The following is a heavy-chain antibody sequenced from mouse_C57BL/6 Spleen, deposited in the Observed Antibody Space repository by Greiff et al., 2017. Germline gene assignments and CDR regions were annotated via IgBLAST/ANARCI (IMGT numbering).Heavy chain of an antibody. D-gene: IGHD4-1*01. CDR1: GFTFSSYA. V-gene: IGHV5-4*01. CDR2: ISDGGSYT. CDR3: ARALNCVNAMDY. Sequence: EVQVEESGGGLVKPGGSLKLSCAASGFTFSSYAMSWVRQTPEKRLEWVATISDGGSYTYYPDNVKGRFTISRDNTKNNLYLQMSHLKSEDTAMYYCARALNCVNAMDYWGQGTSVTVSS. J-gene: IGHJ4*01.